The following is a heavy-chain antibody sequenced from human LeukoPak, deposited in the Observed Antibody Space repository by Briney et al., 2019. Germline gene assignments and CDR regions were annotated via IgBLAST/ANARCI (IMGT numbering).Heavy chain of an antibody. CDR3: AGAIQRYCSSTSCYYDAFDI. J-gene: IGHJ3*02. CDR1: GGSISSYY. CDR2: IYYSGST. Sequence: SETLSLTCTVSGGSISSYYWSWIRQPPGKGLGWMGYIYYSGSTNYNPSLKSRVTISVDTSKNQFSLKLSSVTAADTAVYYCAGAIQRYCSSTSCYYDAFDIWGQGTMVTVSS. D-gene: IGHD2-2*01. V-gene: IGHV4-59*01.